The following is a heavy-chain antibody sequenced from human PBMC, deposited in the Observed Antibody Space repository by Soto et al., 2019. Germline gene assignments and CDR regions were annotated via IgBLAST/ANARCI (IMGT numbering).Heavy chain of an antibody. CDR1: GYTFTGYY. CDR3: ARSHDYGDPMYYYYGMDV. CDR2: INPNSGGT. V-gene: IGHV1-2*02. J-gene: IGHJ6*02. Sequence: ASVKVSCKASGYTFTGYYMHWVRQAPGQGLEWMGWINPNSGGTNYAQKFQGRVTMTRDTSISTAYMELSRLRSDDTAVYYCARSHDYGDPMYYYYGMDVWGQGTTVTVSS. D-gene: IGHD4-17*01.